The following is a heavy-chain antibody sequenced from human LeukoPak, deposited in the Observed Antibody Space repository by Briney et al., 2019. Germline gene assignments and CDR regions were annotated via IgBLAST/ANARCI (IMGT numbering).Heavy chain of an antibody. V-gene: IGHV4-59*01. CDR3: ARDLREYGPNWFDP. CDR2: IYYSGST. D-gene: IGHD3-10*01. CDR1: GGSISSYY. Sequence: SETLSLTCTVSGGSISSYYWSWIRQPPGKGLEWIGYIYYSGSTNYNPSLKSRVTISVDTSKNQFSLKLSSVTAADTAVYYCARDLREYGPNWFDPWGQGTLVTVSS. J-gene: IGHJ5*02.